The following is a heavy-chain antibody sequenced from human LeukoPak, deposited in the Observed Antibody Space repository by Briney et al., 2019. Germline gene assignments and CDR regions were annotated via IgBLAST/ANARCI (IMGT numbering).Heavy chain of an antibody. CDR1: GGSISSHY. V-gene: IGHV4-4*07. D-gene: IGHD4-11*01. CDR3: ARAAYSIDY. CDR2: IYISGTT. Sequence: SETLSLTCTVSGGSISSHYWSWIRQPAGKGLEWIGHIYISGTTNYNPSLKSRVTISVDRSKNQFSLKLSSVTAADTAVYYCARAAYSIDYWGQGTLVTVSS. J-gene: IGHJ4*02.